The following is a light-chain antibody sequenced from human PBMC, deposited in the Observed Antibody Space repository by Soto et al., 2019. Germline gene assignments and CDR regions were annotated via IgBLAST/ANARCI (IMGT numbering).Light chain of an antibody. CDR3: HQYNFWPT. CDR2: GTS. CDR1: QSVSTN. Sequence: EIVMTQSPATLSVSPGERATLSCRASQSVSTNLVWYQQKPGQSPRLLIYGTSTRATGVPARFSGGGSGTEFTLTINSLQSEDFAVYFCHQYNFWPTFGQGTKVDIK. V-gene: IGKV3-15*01. J-gene: IGKJ1*01.